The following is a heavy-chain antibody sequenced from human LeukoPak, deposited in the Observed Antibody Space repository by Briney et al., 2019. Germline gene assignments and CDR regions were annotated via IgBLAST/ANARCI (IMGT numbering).Heavy chain of an antibody. J-gene: IGHJ4*02. D-gene: IGHD3-22*01. CDR1: GYTFTSYG. V-gene: IGHV1-69*04. CDR3: ATTNDGGGYQWGDFFDF. CDR2: IIPNLGTA. Sequence: SVKVSCKASGYTFTSYGISWVRQAPGQGLEWMGRIIPNLGTANRAQNFQDRVTLTADKSTNTAYMELTSLTSDDTAVYYCATTNDGGGYQWGDFFDFWGQGTLVTVSS.